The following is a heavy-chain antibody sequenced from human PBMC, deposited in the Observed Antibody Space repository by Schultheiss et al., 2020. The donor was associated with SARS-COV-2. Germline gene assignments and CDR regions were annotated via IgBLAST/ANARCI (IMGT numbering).Heavy chain of an antibody. CDR3: TTEKRSGYYFYYFDY. D-gene: IGHD3-22*01. V-gene: IGHV3-15*01. J-gene: IGHJ4*02. Sequence: GGSLRLSCAASGFTFSSYAMSWVRQAPGKGLEWVGRIKSKTDGGTTDYAAPVKGRFTISRDDSKNTLYLQMNSLKTEDTAVYYCTTEKRSGYYFYYFDYWGQGTLVTVSS. CDR1: GFTFSSYA. CDR2: IKSKTDGGTT.